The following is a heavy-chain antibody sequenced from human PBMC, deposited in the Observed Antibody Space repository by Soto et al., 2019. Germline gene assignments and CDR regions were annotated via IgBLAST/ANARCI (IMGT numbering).Heavy chain of an antibody. V-gene: IGHV3-23*01. CDR2: MSGSGSST. J-gene: IGHJ4*02. CDR3: AKHGSSWYKGQFDC. CDR1: GFTFSSSA. D-gene: IGHD6-13*01. Sequence: QPGGSLRLSCAASGFTFSSSAMSWVRQAPGKGLEWVSSMSGSGSSTYYADSVKGRFTISRDNSKNTLYLQMNSLRAEDTAVYYCAKHGSSWYKGQFDCWGQGTPVTVSS.